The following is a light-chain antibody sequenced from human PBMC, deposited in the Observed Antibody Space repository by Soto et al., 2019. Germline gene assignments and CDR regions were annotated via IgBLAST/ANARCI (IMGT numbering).Light chain of an antibody. CDR3: CSYAGRSTVV. J-gene: IGLJ2*01. CDR1: TSDVGSYHL. V-gene: IGLV2-23*01. CDR2: EGS. Sequence: QSALTQPASVSGSPGQSITISCTGTTSDVGSYHLVSWYQQHPGKAPKLMIYEGSRRPSGVSNRFSGSKSGNTASLTISGLQAEDEADYYCCSYAGRSTVVFGGGTKLTVL.